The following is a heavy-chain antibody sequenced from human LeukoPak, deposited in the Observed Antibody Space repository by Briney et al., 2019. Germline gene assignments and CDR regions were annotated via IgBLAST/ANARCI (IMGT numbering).Heavy chain of an antibody. Sequence: GASVKVSCKASGYTFTGYYMHWVRQAPGQGLEWMGWINPNSGGTNYAQKFQGRVTMTRDTSISTAYMELSRLRSDDTAVYYCAREGGYSYGLPYYYYYYGMDVWGQGTTVTVSS. CDR3: AREGGYSYGLPYYYYYYGMDV. CDR2: INPNSGGT. CDR1: GYTFTGYY. V-gene: IGHV1-2*02. D-gene: IGHD5-18*01. J-gene: IGHJ6*02.